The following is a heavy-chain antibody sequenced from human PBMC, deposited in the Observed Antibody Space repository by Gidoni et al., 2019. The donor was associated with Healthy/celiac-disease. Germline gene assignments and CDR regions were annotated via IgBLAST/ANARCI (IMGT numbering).Heavy chain of an antibody. J-gene: IGHJ4*02. D-gene: IGHD3-22*01. Sequence: EVQLVESGGGLVKPGGSLRRSCAAAGFTFKYAWINWFRRAPGKGLEWVGRVKSETAGGTSDYAAPVKGRFTISRDYSNNTLYLHMNILKTEDTAVYYCTTDQRIHFDSSGYYYHDYWCQGTLVTVSS. CDR2: VKSETAGGTS. CDR3: TTDQRIHFDSSGYYYHDY. V-gene: IGHV3-15*01. CDR1: GFTFKYAW.